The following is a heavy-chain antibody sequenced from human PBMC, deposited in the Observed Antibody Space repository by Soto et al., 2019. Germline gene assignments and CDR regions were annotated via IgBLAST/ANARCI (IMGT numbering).Heavy chain of an antibody. D-gene: IGHD3-10*01. CDR1: GYTFTSYD. V-gene: IGHV1-8*01. J-gene: IGHJ1*01. Sequence: ASVKVSCKASGYTFTSYDISWVRQATGQGLEWMGWMNPNNGNTDYAPKFQGRVTMTMNTSIGTAYMELSSLRSEDTAVYYCARSPRNYYALGSYSYFRHWGQGTLVTVSS. CDR3: ARSPRNYYALGSYSYFRH. CDR2: MNPNNGNT.